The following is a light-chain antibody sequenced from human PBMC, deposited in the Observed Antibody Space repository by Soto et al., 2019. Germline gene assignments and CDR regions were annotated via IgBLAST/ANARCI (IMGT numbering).Light chain of an antibody. CDR1: SSDVGAYKY. Sequence: QSVLTQPASVSGSPGQSITISCTGSSSDVGAYKYVSWYQQSPGKAPKLMIYEVSSRPSGVSNRFSGSKSGNTASLTISGLQAEDETDYYCSSYTSTSTLVFGAGTKVNVL. CDR2: EVS. J-gene: IGLJ1*01. V-gene: IGLV2-14*01. CDR3: SSYTSTSTLV.